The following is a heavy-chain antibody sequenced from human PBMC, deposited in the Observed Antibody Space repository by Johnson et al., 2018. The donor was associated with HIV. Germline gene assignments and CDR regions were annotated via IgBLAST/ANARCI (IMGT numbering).Heavy chain of an antibody. Sequence: QMQLVESGGGVVQPGRSLRLSCEASGFTFRDYGMHWVRQAPGKGLEWVAVIWFDGITKYYSDSVKGRFTISRDLSKNTLFLQMNSLRADDTAGYYCAKVAVATAAGGVGLNIWGPGTMVTVSS. CDR1: GFTFRDYG. J-gene: IGHJ3*02. CDR3: AKVAVATAAGGVGLNI. CDR2: IWFDGITK. V-gene: IGHV3-33*06. D-gene: IGHD6-13*01.